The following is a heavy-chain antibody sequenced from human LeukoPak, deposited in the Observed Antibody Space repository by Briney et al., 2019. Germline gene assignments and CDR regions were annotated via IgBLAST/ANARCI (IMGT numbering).Heavy chain of an antibody. CDR2: INPNSGGT. D-gene: IGHD6-19*01. V-gene: IGHV1-2*02. CDR3: ARGGAVAGTRYYYYYMDV. Sequence: VASVKVSCKSSGYTFTGHYIHWVRQAPGQGLEWMGGINPNSGGTNYPQKFQGRVTMTRDMSTSTVYMELSSLRSEDTAVYYCARGGAVAGTRYYYYYMDVWGKGTTVTVSS. CDR1: GYTFTGHY. J-gene: IGHJ6*03.